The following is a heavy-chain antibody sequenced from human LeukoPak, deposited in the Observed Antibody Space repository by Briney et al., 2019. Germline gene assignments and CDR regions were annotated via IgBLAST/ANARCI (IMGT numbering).Heavy chain of an antibody. CDR3: ARGLPQLYCSGGSCYRNFYYYYYMDV. Sequence: ASVKVSCKASGYTFTSYYMHWVRQAPGQGLEWMGWMNPNSGNTGYAQKFQGRVTMTRNTSISTAYMELSSLRSEDTAVYYCARGLPQLYCSGGSCYRNFYYYYYMDVWGKGTTVTISS. J-gene: IGHJ6*03. CDR2: MNPNSGNT. D-gene: IGHD2-15*01. CDR1: GYTFTSYY. V-gene: IGHV1-8*02.